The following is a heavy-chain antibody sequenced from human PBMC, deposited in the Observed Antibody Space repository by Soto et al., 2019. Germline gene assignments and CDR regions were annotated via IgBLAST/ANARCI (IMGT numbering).Heavy chain of an antibody. J-gene: IGHJ6*02. CDR2: IIPIFGTA. Sequence: QVQLVQSGAEVKKPGSSVKVSCKASGGTFSSSAISWVRQAPGQGFEWMGGIIPIFGTAEYAQKFQGRVTITADESTSTDFMEVSSLRSEDTAVYYCASNGESYYYYGMDVWGQGTTVTVSS. CDR3: ASNGESYYYYGMDV. CDR1: GGTFSSSA. D-gene: IGHD2-8*01. V-gene: IGHV1-69*12.